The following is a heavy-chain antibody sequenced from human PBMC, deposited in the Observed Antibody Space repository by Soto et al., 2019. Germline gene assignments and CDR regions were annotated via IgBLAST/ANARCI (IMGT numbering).Heavy chain of an antibody. Sequence: GGSLRLSCAASGFTFSSYGMHWVRQAPGKGLEWVAVIWYDGSNKYYADSVKGRFTISRDNSKNTLYLQMNSLRAEDTAVYYCARDLYPAAGRYYYYGMDVWGQGTTVTVSS. D-gene: IGHD6-13*01. CDR2: IWYDGSNK. CDR3: ARDLYPAAGRYYYYGMDV. J-gene: IGHJ6*02. V-gene: IGHV3-33*01. CDR1: GFTFSSYG.